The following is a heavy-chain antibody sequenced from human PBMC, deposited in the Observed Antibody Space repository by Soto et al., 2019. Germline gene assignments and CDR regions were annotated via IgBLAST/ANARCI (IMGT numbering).Heavy chain of an antibody. J-gene: IGHJ4*02. CDR2: INHSGTT. V-gene: IGHV4-34*01. CDR1: GGSFSGYY. Sequence: SETLSLTCAVYGGSFSGYYWTWIRQTPGKGLEWIGEINHSGTTKYNPSLKSQVTISIDTSKNQFSLHVTSVTAADTAVYFCARGIRYCSSTNCYSSRPLRLDSWGQGSLVT. D-gene: IGHD2-2*01. CDR3: ARGIRYCSSTNCYSSRPLRLDS.